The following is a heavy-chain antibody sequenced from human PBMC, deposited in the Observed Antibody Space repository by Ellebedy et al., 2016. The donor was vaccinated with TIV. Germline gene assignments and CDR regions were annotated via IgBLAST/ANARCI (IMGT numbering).Heavy chain of an antibody. V-gene: IGHV3-21*01. CDR2: ISTRGDNT. D-gene: IGHD6-19*01. CDR1: GFTFSDYA. Sequence: GGSLRLSCAASGFTFSDYAMSWVRQAPGKGLEWVSTISTRGDNTYYADSVKGRFTISRDNAKNSLYLQMNSLRAEDTAVYYCAREDSSGWYKFSSWGQGTLVTVSS. CDR3: AREDSSGWYKFSS. J-gene: IGHJ5*02.